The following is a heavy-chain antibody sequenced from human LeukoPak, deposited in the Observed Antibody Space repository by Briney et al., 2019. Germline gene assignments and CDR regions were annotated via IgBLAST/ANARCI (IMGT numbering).Heavy chain of an antibody. J-gene: IGHJ6*03. D-gene: IGHD3-3*01. Sequence: SETLSLTCAVYGGSFSGYYWSWIRQPPGKGLEWIGEISHSGSTNYNPSLKSRVTISVDTSKNQFSLKLSSVTAADTAVYYCARAPDYDFWSGYSYYYYYMDVWGKGTTVTVSS. V-gene: IGHV4-34*01. CDR3: ARAPDYDFWSGYSYYYYYMDV. CDR1: GGSFSGYY. CDR2: ISHSGST.